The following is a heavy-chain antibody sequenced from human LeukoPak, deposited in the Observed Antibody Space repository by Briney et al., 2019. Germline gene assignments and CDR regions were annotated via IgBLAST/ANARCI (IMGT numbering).Heavy chain of an antibody. D-gene: IGHD3-22*01. Sequence: ASVKVSCKASVYTFTGYYMHWVRQAPGQGLAGMGWINPNSGGTNYAQKFQGRVTMTRDTSISTAYMELSRLRSDDTAVYYCARGGEYYYDSSGRGSYFDYWGQGSLVTVSS. CDR1: VYTFTGYY. V-gene: IGHV1-2*02. CDR3: ARGGEYYYDSSGRGSYFDY. J-gene: IGHJ4*02. CDR2: INPNSGGT.